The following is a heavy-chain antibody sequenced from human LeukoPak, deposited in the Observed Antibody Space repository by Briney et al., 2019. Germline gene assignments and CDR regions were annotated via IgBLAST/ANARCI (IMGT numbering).Heavy chain of an antibody. J-gene: IGHJ6*02. D-gene: IGHD1-7*01. Sequence: GGSLRLSCAASGFTFSSYWMHWVRQAPGKGLEWVANIKQDGSVKYYVDSVKGRFTVSRDNAKNSLDLQMNTLRAEDTAVYYCARRKLTYYYGMDVWGQGTTVTVSS. V-gene: IGHV3-7*01. CDR2: IKQDGSVK. CDR3: ARRKLTYYYGMDV. CDR1: GFTFSSYW.